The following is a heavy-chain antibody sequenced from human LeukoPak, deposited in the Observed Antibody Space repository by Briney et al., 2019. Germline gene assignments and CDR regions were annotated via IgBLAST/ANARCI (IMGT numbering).Heavy chain of an antibody. CDR2: TYYRSKWYN. CDR1: GDSVSTNSAA. D-gene: IGHD3-22*01. CDR3: AREADSGGYYYVFDY. J-gene: IGHJ4*02. Sequence: SQTLSLTCAISGDSVSTNSAAWSWIRQSPSRGLEWLGMTYYRSKWYNDYAVSVKSRITINPDTSKNQFSLQLNSLTPEDTAVYYCAREADSGGYYYVFDYWGQGTLVTVSS. V-gene: IGHV6-1*01.